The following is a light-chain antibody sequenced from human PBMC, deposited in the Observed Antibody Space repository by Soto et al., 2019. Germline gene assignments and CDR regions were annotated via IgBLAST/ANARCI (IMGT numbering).Light chain of an antibody. CDR1: QSLSTTD. Sequence: EIVLTQSPDTLSLSPGQRATLSCRASQSLSTTDLVWYQQKSGQPPRLVIHGTFSTASGIPARYSGSGSETDFTLTISRLEPEDSAVYYCQQYGSLHYTCGRGTRLEI. CDR2: GTF. CDR3: QQYGSLHYT. J-gene: IGKJ5*01. V-gene: IGKV3-20*01.